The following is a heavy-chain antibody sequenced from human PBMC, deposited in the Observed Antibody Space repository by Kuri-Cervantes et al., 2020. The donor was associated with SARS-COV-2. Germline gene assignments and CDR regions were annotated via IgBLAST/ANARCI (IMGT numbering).Heavy chain of an antibody. V-gene: IGHV5-51*01. D-gene: IGHD2-2*01. CDR3: ARHAGYCSSTSCSGGWFDP. Sequence: KVSCKGSGYSFTSYWIGWVRQVPGKGLEWMGIIYPGDSDTRYSPSFQGQVTISADKSISTAYLQWSSLKASDTAMYYCARHAGYCSSTSCSGGWFDPWGQGTLVTVSS. J-gene: IGHJ5*02. CDR1: GYSFTSYW. CDR2: IYPGDSDT.